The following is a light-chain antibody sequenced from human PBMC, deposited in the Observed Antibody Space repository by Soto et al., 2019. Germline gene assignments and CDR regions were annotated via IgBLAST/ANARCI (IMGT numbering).Light chain of an antibody. CDR3: QQYNSYAIT. CDR2: DAS. CDR1: QSISSW. V-gene: IGKV1-5*01. J-gene: IGKJ5*01. Sequence: DIQMTQSPSTLSESVGDRVTITCRASQSISSWLAWYQQKPGKAPKLLIYDASSLESGVPSRFSGSGSGAEVTLSISSLQTDDFATYYFQQYNSYAITFGQATRLEIK.